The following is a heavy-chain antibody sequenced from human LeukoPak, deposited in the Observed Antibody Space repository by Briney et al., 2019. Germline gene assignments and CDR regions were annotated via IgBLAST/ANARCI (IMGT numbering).Heavy chain of an antibody. D-gene: IGHD5-18*01. CDR1: GFTFSSYW. J-gene: IGHJ4*02. CDR2: INSDGSST. Sequence: GGSLRLSCAASGFTFSSYWMHWVRQAPGKGLVWVSRINSDGSSTSYADSVKGRFTISRDNAKNTLYLQMNSLRAEDTAVYYCATGYGYGHYFDYWGQGTLVTVSS. CDR3: ATGYGYGHYFDY. V-gene: IGHV3-74*01.